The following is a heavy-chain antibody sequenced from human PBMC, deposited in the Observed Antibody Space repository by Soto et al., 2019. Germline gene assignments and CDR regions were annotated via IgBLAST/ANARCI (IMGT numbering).Heavy chain of an antibody. CDR3: ARRDYYDSSGYFDAFDI. D-gene: IGHD3-22*01. V-gene: IGHV1-3*01. J-gene: IGHJ3*02. CDR2: INAGNGNT. Sequence: SVKVSCKASGYTFTSYAMHWVRQAPGQRLEWMGWINAGNGNTKYSQKFQGRVTITRDISASTAYMELSSLRSEDTAVYYCARRDYYDSSGYFDAFDIWGQGTMVTVSS. CDR1: GYTFTSYA.